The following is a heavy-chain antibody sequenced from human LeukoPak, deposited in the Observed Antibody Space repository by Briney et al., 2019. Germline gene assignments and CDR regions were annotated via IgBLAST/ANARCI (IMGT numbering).Heavy chain of an antibody. CDR1: GGTFSSYA. Sequence: GASVKVSCKASGGTFSSYATSWVRQAPGQGLEWMGGIIPIFGTANYAQKFQGRVTITTDESTSTAYMELSSLRSEDTAVYYCAREASSTKTGNWFDPWGQGTLVTVSS. V-gene: IGHV1-69*05. CDR2: IIPIFGTA. CDR3: AREASSTKTGNWFDP. J-gene: IGHJ5*02. D-gene: IGHD2-2*01.